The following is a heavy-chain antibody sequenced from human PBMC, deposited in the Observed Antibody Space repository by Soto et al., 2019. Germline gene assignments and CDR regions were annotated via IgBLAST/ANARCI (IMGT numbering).Heavy chain of an antibody. Sequence: QVQLVESGGGVVQPGRSLRLSCAASGFTFSSYGMHWVRQAPGKGLEWVAVISYDGSNKYYADSVKGRFTISRDNSKNTLYLQMNSLRAEDTAVYYCAKGRENDILTSYYFDYWGQGTLVTGSS. V-gene: IGHV3-30*18. CDR2: ISYDGSNK. D-gene: IGHD3-9*01. J-gene: IGHJ4*02. CDR1: GFTFSSYG. CDR3: AKGRENDILTSYYFDY.